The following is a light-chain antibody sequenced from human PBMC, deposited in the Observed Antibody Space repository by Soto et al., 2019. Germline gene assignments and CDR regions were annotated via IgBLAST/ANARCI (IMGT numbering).Light chain of an antibody. J-gene: IGLJ2*01. Sequence: QSVLTQPPSASGSPGQSVTISCAGSGCEIAVYDFVSWYQQHPGTAPKLIIYEVTKRPSGVPDRFSGSKSASTASLTVSGLQAEDEADYYCSSYAGSNTLVFGGGTKLPVL. CDR1: GCEIAVYDF. CDR3: SSYAGSNTLV. CDR2: EVT. V-gene: IGLV2-8*01.